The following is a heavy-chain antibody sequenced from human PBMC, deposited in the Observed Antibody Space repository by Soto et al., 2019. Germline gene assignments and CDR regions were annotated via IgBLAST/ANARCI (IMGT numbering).Heavy chain of an antibody. J-gene: IGHJ4*02. CDR1: GFIFSTYT. CDR3: ARDFRDGGGY. D-gene: IGHD3-16*01. V-gene: IGHV3-21*01. CDR2: ISSRSNYI. Sequence: EVQLVESGGGLVKPGGSLRLSCAASGFIFSTYTMNWVRQAPGKGLEWVSSISSRSNYIYYADSVKGRFTISRDNAKNSRYLQLNSLRAEDTAVYYCARDFRDGGGYWGQGTLVTVSS.